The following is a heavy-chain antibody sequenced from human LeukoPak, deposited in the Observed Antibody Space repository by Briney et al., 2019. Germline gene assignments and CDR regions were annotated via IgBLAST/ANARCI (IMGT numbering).Heavy chain of an antibody. V-gene: IGHV3-64*02. CDR1: GFTFRYYS. D-gene: IGHD3-16*01. Sequence: GGSLRLSCAASGFTFRYYSMHWVRQPPGKGLEYVSAINPNGGRTYYADSVKGRFTISRDNSKNTLYLQMGSLRAEDMAIYYCARVGDDDAFDIWGQGTMVTVSS. J-gene: IGHJ3*02. CDR3: ARVGDDDAFDI. CDR2: INPNGGRT.